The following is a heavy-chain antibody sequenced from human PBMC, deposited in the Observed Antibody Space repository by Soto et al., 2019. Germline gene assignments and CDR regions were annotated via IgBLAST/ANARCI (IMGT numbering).Heavy chain of an antibody. D-gene: IGHD2-21*02. Sequence: QVQLQESGPGLVKPSQTLSLTCTVSGGSISSGGYYWSWIRQHPGKGLEWIGYIYYSGSTYYNPSLKSRVTISVDTSKNQFSLKLSSVTAAATAVYYCARSEVTHTLFDGMDVWGQGTTVTVSS. J-gene: IGHJ6*02. V-gene: IGHV4-31*03. CDR1: GGSISSGGYY. CDR2: IYYSGST. CDR3: ARSEVTHTLFDGMDV.